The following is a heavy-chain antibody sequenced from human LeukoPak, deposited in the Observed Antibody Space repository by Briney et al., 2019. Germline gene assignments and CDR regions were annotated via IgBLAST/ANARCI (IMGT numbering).Heavy chain of an antibody. V-gene: IGHV1-8*01. Sequence: GASVKVSCKASGYTFTSYDINWVRKATGQGLEWMGWMNPNSGNTGYAQKFQGRVTMTRNTSISTAYMELSSLRSEDTAVYYCARGKRAGYCSSTSCPNYYYCMDVWGKGTTVTVSS. D-gene: IGHD2-2*01. CDR3: ARGKRAGYCSSTSCPNYYYCMDV. CDR2: MNPNSGNT. J-gene: IGHJ6*03. CDR1: GYTFTSYD.